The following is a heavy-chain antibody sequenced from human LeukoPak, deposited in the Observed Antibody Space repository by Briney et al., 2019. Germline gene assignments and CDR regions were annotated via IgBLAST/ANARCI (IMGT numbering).Heavy chain of an antibody. CDR2: IGKDGST. J-gene: IGHJ3*01. CDR1: GFTFSYYD. V-gene: IGHV3-13*01. D-gene: IGHD3-16*01. Sequence: PGGSLRLSCAASGFTFSYYDMHWVRQVTGKSLEWVSGIGKDGSTYYPGSVKSRSTISRENAKNSLYLQMNSLRAEDTAVYYCIRDLGLSHAYGAFDVWGQGTTVTVSS. CDR3: IRDLGLSHAYGAFDV.